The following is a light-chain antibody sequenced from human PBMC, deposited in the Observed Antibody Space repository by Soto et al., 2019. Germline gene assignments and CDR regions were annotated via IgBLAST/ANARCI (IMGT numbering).Light chain of an antibody. CDR1: SSDVGGYDY. Sequence: QSVLTQPRSVSGSPGQSVTISCTGTSSDVGGYDYVSWYQHHPGKAPKVPIYDVSKRPSGVPDRFSGSKSINTASLTISGLQADYEADYYCSSFVGPYTYVFGTGTKLTVL. J-gene: IGLJ1*01. CDR2: DVS. CDR3: SSFVGPYTYV. V-gene: IGLV2-11*01.